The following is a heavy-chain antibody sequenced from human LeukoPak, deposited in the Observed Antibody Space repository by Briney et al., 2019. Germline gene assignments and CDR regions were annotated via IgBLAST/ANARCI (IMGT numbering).Heavy chain of an antibody. CDR2: ISYDGSNK. D-gene: IGHD5-24*01. CDR3: ARDRRDGYKIHLPSDY. J-gene: IGHJ4*02. CDR1: GFTFSSYA. V-gene: IGHV3-30-3*01. Sequence: RGSLRLSCAASGFTFSSYAMHWGPEAPGNGLEGVAGISYDGSNKYYADSVKGGFTISRDNSKNTLYLQMNSLRDEDTAVYYCARDRRDGYKIHLPSDYWGQGTLVSVSS.